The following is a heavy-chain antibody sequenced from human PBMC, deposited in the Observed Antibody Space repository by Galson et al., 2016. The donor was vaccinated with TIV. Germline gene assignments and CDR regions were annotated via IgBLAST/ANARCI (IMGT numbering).Heavy chain of an antibody. CDR2: ISAGGGRT. J-gene: IGHJ4*02. CDR3: AKMDSSGFDYVRRFDF. V-gene: IGHV3-23*01. D-gene: IGHD3-22*01. CDR1: GFTFSSFA. Sequence: LRLSCAASGFTFSSFAVSWVRQAPGKGLEWVSAISAGGGRTNYADSVKGRFTISRDNPKNTLYLQMSSLRAEDTAVYFCAKMDSSGFDYVRRFDFWGQGTLATVSS.